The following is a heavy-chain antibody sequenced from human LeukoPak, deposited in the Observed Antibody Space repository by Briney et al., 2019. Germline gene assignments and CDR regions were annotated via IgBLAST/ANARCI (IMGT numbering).Heavy chain of an antibody. D-gene: IGHD6-19*01. CDR1: GYSISSGYY. V-gene: IGHV4-38-2*02. CDR3: ARDGSIAVAGSVDY. Sequence: SETLSLTCAVSGYSISSGYYWGWIRQPPGKGVDWSGSIYHSGSTYYNPSLKSRVTISVDTSKNQFSLKLSSVTAADTAVYFCARDGSIAVAGSVDYWGQETLVTVSS. J-gene: IGHJ4*02. CDR2: IYHSGST.